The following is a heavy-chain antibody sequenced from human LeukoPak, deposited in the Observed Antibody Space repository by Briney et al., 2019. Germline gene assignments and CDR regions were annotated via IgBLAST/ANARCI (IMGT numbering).Heavy chain of an antibody. Sequence: SETLSLTCAVYGGSFSGYYWSWIRQPPGKGLERIGEIKHSGSTNYNPSLKSRVTISVDTSKNQFSLKLSSVTAADTAVYYCARGRYCSGGSCYSRYYYYYYMDVWGKGTTVTVSS. CDR1: GGSFSGYY. V-gene: IGHV4-34*01. CDR3: ARGRYCSGGSCYSRYYYYYYMDV. J-gene: IGHJ6*03. D-gene: IGHD2-15*01. CDR2: IKHSGST.